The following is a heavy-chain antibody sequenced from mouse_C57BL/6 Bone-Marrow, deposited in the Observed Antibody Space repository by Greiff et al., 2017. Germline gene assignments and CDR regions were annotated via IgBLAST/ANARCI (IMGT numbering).Heavy chain of an antibody. V-gene: IGHV5-6*02. Sequence: EVKLVESGGDLVKPGGSLKLSCAASGFTFSSYGMSWVRQTPDKRLEWVATISSGGSYTYYPDSVKGRFTISRDNAKNTLYLQMSSLKSEDTAMYYGARRWLRQFAYWGQGTLVTVSA. CDR3: ARRWLRQFAY. J-gene: IGHJ3*01. CDR1: GFTFSSYG. D-gene: IGHD2-2*01. CDR2: ISSGGSYT.